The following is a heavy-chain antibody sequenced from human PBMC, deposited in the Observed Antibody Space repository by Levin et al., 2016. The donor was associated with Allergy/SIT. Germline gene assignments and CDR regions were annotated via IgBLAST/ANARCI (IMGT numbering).Heavy chain of an antibody. Sequence: LRLSCSVSGDSVRSRGSYWSWIRQHPGKTLEWIGFIYYDGSTHYNPSLETRSLITVDTSKNQFSLKLSSVTAADTAVYYCATGYSGYAGFDPWGQGILVTVSS. D-gene: IGHD5-12*01. V-gene: IGHV4-31*03. CDR1: GDSVRSRGSY. CDR3: ATGYSGYAGFDP. J-gene: IGHJ5*02. CDR2: IYYDGST.